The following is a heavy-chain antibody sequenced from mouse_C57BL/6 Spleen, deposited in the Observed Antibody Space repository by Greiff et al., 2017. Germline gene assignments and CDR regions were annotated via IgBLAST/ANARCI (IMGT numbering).Heavy chain of an antibody. CDR1: GYTFTSYL. Sequence: VQLQQPGAELVGPGSSVKLSCKASGYTFTSYLLHWVKQRPIQGLEWIGNIDPSDSETHYHQQFKDKATLTVDKSSSTASMQRSSLTSEDSAVYYCAIGSSGPYYFDYWGQGTPLTVSA. CDR2: IDPSDSET. J-gene: IGHJ2*01. V-gene: IGHV1-52*01. CDR3: AIGSSGPYYFDY. D-gene: IGHD3-2*02.